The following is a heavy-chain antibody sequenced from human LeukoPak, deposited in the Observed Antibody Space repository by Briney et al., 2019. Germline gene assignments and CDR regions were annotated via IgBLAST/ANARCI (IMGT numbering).Heavy chain of an antibody. CDR1: GFTFSSYS. CDR3: ARDYGGSSFDY. J-gene: IGHJ4*02. D-gene: IGHD1-26*01. CDR2: ISSSSSTI. V-gene: IGHV3-48*01. Sequence: GGSLRLSCTASGFTFSSYSMNWVRQAPGKGLEWVSYISSSSSTIYYADSVKGRFTISRDNAKNSLYLQMNSLRAEDTAVYYCARDYGGSSFDYWGQGTLVTVSS.